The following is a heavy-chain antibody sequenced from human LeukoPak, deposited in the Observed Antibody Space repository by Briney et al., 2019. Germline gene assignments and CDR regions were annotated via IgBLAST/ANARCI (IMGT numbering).Heavy chain of an antibody. CDR1: GFTFNTYA. V-gene: IGHV3-23*01. CDR3: AKGNSGYNSGYYYHFFDY. J-gene: IGHJ4*02. CDR2: IGGGGGT. Sequence: GGSQRLSCAASGFTFNTYAMSWARQAPGKGLEWVSSIGGGGGTYYADSLKGRFTISRDNSKNTLYLQMNSLRAEDTAVYYCAKGNSGYNSGYYYHFFDYWGQGTLVTVSS. D-gene: IGHD5-12*01.